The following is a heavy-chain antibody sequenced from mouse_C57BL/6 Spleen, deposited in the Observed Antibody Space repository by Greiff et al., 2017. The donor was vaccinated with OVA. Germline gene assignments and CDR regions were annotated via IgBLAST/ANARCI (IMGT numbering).Heavy chain of an antibody. D-gene: IGHD1-1*01. CDR2: IYPGSGST. Sequence: QVQLQQSGAELVKPGASVKMSCKASGYTFTSYWITWVKQRPGQGLERIGDIYPGSGSTNYNEKFKSKATLTVDTSSSTAYMQLSSLTSEDSAVYYCARRDYYGSSYWYFDVWGTGTTVTVSS. CDR1: GYTFTSYW. V-gene: IGHV1-55*01. CDR3: ARRDYYGSSYWYFDV. J-gene: IGHJ1*03.